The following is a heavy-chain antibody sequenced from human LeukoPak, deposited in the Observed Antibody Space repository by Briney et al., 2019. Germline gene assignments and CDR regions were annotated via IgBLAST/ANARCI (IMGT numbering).Heavy chain of an antibody. J-gene: IGHJ4*02. Sequence: ASVKVSCKASGGTFSSYAISWVRQATGQGLEWMGWMNPNSGNTGYAQKFQGRVTMTRNTSISTAYMELSSLRSEDTAVYYCARGLGYYDSSGYYPDYWGQGTLVTVSS. CDR3: ARGLGYYDSSGYYPDY. V-gene: IGHV1-8*02. CDR1: GGTFSSYA. CDR2: MNPNSGNT. D-gene: IGHD3-22*01.